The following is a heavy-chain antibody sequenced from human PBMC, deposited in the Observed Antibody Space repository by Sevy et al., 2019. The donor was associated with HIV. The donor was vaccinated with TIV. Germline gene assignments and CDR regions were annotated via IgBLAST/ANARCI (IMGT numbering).Heavy chain of an antibody. CDR1: GGTFSSYA. D-gene: IGHD3-9*01. J-gene: IGHJ6*02. V-gene: IGHV1-69*13. CDR2: IIPIFGTA. CDR3: AWSFNWYYDILTGYRPGRYGMDV. Sequence: ASVKVSCKASGGTFSSYAISWVRQAPGQGLEWMGGIIPIFGTANYAQMFQGRVTITADESTSTAYMELSSLRSEDTAVYYCAWSFNWYYDILTGYRPGRYGMDVWGQGTTVTVSS.